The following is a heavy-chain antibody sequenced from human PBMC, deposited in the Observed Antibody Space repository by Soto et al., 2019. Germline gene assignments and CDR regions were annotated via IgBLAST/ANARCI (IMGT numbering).Heavy chain of an antibody. CDR1: GFTFSIFP. V-gene: IGHV3-23*01. CDR3: KRDVVASSPPGAGY. Sequence: EVQLLGSGGGLVRPGGSLRLSCAASGFTFSIFPMSWVRQAPGKGPEWVAAIKAGGGDTYYADSVKGRFTISRDNSENILYLQMNSLTVEDTAMYYCKRDVVASSPPGAGYWGQGTLVTVSS. J-gene: IGHJ4*02. CDR2: IKAGGGDT. D-gene: IGHD5-12*01.